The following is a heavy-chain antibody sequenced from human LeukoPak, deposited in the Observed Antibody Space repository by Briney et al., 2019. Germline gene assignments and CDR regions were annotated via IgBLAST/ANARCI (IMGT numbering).Heavy chain of an antibody. D-gene: IGHD3-10*01. CDR2: ISYSGST. V-gene: IGHV4-39*01. Sequence: SETLSLTCTVSGGSISSSNYYWGWIRQPPGKGLEWIGSISYSGSTYYNPSLKSRVTISVDASKNQFSLSLSSVTAADTAVYYCARSLGIIRAFDIWGQGTMVTASS. J-gene: IGHJ3*02. CDR1: GGSISSSNYY. CDR3: ARSLGIIRAFDI.